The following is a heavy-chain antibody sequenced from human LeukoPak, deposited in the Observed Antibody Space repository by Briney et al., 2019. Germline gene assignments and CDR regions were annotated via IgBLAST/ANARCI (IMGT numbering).Heavy chain of an antibody. CDR1: GFTFSSYG. V-gene: IGHV3-33*01. D-gene: IGHD3-3*01. CDR2: IWYDGSNK. J-gene: IGHJ4*02. Sequence: GGSLRLSCAASGFTFSSYGVHWVRQAPGKGLEWVAVIWYDGSNKYYADSVKGRFTISRDNSKNTLYLQMNSLRAEDTAVYYCARTPRRIGFWSGYPLDYWGQGTLVTVSS. CDR3: ARTPRRIGFWSGYPLDY.